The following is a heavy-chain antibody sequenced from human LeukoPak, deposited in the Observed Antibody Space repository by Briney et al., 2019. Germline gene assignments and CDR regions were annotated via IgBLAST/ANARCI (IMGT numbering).Heavy chain of an antibody. CDR2: IYYSGST. V-gene: IGHV4-39*01. J-gene: IGHJ4*02. CDR1: GGSISSSSYY. D-gene: IGHD4-23*01. CDR3: ARTAGGNDFDC. Sequence: SETLSLTCTVSGGSISSSSYYWGWIRQPPGTGLEWIGSIYYSGSTYYNPSLKSRVTISVDTSKNQFSLKLSSVTAADTAVYYCARTAGGNDFDCWGQGTLVTVSS.